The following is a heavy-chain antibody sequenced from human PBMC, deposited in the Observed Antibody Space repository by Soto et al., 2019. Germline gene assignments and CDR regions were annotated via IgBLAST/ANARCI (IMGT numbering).Heavy chain of an antibody. Sequence: PSETLSLTCNMSGDSYSISTYSWSWIRQPPGKALQWIGFIYQSGVTSYNPSLASRVSISLDRSNNQCSLKLKSVTAADTAVYFCAAMPYTSGLRFDPWGPGTLLAVSS. CDR2: IYQSGVT. J-gene: IGHJ5*02. V-gene: IGHV4-30-2*01. D-gene: IGHD1-1*01. CDR1: GDSYSISTYS. CDR3: AAMPYTSGLRFDP.